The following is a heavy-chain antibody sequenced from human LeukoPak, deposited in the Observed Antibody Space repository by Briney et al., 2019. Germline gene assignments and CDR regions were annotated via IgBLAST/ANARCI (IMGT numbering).Heavy chain of an antibody. J-gene: IGHJ4*02. Sequence: GRSLRLSCAASGFTFSRHGMHWVRQAPGKGLEWVAVISSDGSIDYYADSVKGRFTISRDNSKNTLYLQMNSLRAEDTAVYYCARYKPYYFDYWGQGTLVTVSS. V-gene: IGHV3-30*03. CDR2: ISSDGSID. D-gene: IGHD1-14*01. CDR1: GFTFSRHG. CDR3: ARYKPYYFDY.